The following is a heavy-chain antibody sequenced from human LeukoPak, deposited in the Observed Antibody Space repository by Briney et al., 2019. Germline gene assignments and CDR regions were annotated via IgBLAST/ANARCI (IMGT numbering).Heavy chain of an antibody. CDR2: IYPGDSET. D-gene: IGHD5-12*01. CDR3: ARHLSRPTGYIDY. V-gene: IGHV5-51*01. CDR1: GYFTSYW. J-gene: IGHJ4*02. Sequence: GESLQISCQGSGYFTSYWIGWVRQMPGKGLEWMGIIYPGDSETRYNPSFQGQVTMSADKSISTVYLQWSSLKASDTAMYYCARHLSRPTGYIDYWGQGTLVTVSS.